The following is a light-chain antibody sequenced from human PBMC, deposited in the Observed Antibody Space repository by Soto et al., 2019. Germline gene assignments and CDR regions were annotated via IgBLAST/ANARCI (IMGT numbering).Light chain of an antibody. Sequence: DIQVTQSPAALSASVGDRATITCRASQSISTYLAWYQQQPGQVPKLLIYVASTLQSGVPSPFSGSGSGTNYSLITISMQAEDDAAYYYYKHSSDPRTFGQGTKVEIK. CDR1: QSISTY. CDR2: VAS. CDR3: YKHSSDPRT. V-gene: IGKV1-27*01. J-gene: IGKJ1*01.